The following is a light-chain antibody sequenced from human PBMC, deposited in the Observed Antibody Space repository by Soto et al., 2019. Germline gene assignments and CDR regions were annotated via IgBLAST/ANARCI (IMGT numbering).Light chain of an antibody. CDR2: GAS. V-gene: IGKV3D-15*01. CDR3: QQHNQWPIT. J-gene: IGKJ5*01. CDR1: QSVSSY. Sequence: EIVLTQSPATLSLSPWERATLSCRASQSVSSYLAWYHQKPGQAPRLLIFGASDRATGIPARFSGSGSGTEFTLTINSLQSEDSAVYYCQQHNQWPITFGQGTRLEIK.